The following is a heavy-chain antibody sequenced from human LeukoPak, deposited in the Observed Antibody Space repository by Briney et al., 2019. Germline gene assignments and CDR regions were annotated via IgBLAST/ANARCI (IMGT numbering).Heavy chain of an antibody. V-gene: IGHV1-18*01. CDR3: ARNRTGTFDF. Sequence: ASVKVSCKASGYTFRNYGINWVRQAPGQGLEWLGWISGDSYDTKYEQKLQGRVTMTADTSTSTAYMELRSLTSDDTAVYYCARNRTGTFDFWGKGATVTVSS. J-gene: IGHJ6*04. CDR2: ISGDSYDT. D-gene: IGHD3-10*01. CDR1: GYTFRNYG.